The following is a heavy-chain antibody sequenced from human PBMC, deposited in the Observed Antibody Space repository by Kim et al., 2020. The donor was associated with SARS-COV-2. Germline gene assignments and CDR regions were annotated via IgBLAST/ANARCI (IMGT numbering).Heavy chain of an antibody. Sequence: ASVKVSCKASGYTFTSYYMHWVRQAPGQGLEWMGIINPSGGSTSYAQKFQGRVTMTRDTSTSTVYMELSSLRSEDTAVYYCARDRRENDFFWYYYMDVWGKGTTVTVSS. J-gene: IGHJ6*03. D-gene: IGHD3-3*01. CDR3: ARDRRENDFFWYYYMDV. V-gene: IGHV1-46*01. CDR1: GYTFTSYY. CDR2: INPSGGST.